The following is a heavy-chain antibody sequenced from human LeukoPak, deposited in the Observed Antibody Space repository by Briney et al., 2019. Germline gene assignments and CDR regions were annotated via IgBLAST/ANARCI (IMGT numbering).Heavy chain of an antibody. CDR1: GYRFNVYD. CDR2: ISTYTGRA. J-gene: IGHJ3*01. Sequence: ASVKVSCKTSGYRFNVYDILWVRQAPGHGLDYVGWISTYTGRANYAQKFQGRVSMITDTSTSIAYLELTNLTSTDTGLYYCARADGTNSGTNAFDVWGLGTMVTVAS. D-gene: IGHD4-23*01. CDR3: ARADGTNSGTNAFDV. V-gene: IGHV1-18*01.